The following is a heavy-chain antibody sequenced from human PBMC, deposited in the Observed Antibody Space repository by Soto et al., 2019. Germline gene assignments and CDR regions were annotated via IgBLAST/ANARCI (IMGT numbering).Heavy chain of an antibody. D-gene: IGHD1-1*01. Sequence: QEQLQQLGAGLLRPSETLSLTCAVYGGFVSSGNYYWSWIRQPPGKGLEWIGEMSHSGGTHFNPSLKSRVTISVDTAKNQFSLKMISVTAADTALYYCARVERGTATTVVDAYDIWGPGTMVTVSS. V-gene: IGHV4-34*01. CDR3: ARVERGTATTVVDAYDI. CDR2: MSHSGGT. CDR1: GGFVSSGNYY. J-gene: IGHJ3*02.